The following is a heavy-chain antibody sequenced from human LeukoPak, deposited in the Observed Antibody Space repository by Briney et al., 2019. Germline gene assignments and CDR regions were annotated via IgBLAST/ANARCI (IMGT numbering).Heavy chain of an antibody. CDR2: ISAYNGNT. CDR1: GYTFTGYY. CDR3: AGPTSSGWPSYYYYYGMDV. Sequence: GASVKVSCKASGYTFTGYYMHWVRQAPGQGLEWMGWISAYNGNTNYAQKLQGRVTMTTDTSTSTAYMELRSLRSDDTAVYYCAGPTSSGWPSYYYYYGMDVWGQGTTVTVSS. V-gene: IGHV1-18*04. J-gene: IGHJ6*02. D-gene: IGHD6-19*01.